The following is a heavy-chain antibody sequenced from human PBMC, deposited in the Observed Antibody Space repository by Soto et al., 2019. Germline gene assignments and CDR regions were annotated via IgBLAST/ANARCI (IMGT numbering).Heavy chain of an antibody. V-gene: IGHV4-30-4*01. CDR2: IYYSGST. CDR1: GGSISSGDYY. Sequence: SETLSLTCTVSGGSISSGDYYWSWIRQPPGKGLEWIGYIYYSGSTYYNPSLKSRVTISVDTSKNQFSLKLSSVTAADTAVYYCAGGRGAYDFWSGYYGPLKDYYYYGTDVWGQGTTVTVSS. D-gene: IGHD3-3*01. J-gene: IGHJ6*02. CDR3: AGGRGAYDFWSGYYGPLKDYYYYGTDV.